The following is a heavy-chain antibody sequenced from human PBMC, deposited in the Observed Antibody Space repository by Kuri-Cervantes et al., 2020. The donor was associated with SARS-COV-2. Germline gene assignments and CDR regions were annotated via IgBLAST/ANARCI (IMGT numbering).Heavy chain of an antibody. CDR2: IYYSGST. D-gene: IGHD3-16*01. Sequence: SETLSLTCTVSGGSISSYYWSWIRQPPGKGLEWIGYIYYSGSTNYNPSLKSRVTISVDTSKNQFSLKLSSVTAADTAVYYCASASQFFRVWVYWGQGTLVTVSS. CDR3: ASASQFFRVWVY. CDR1: GGSISSYY. J-gene: IGHJ4*02. V-gene: IGHV4-59*01.